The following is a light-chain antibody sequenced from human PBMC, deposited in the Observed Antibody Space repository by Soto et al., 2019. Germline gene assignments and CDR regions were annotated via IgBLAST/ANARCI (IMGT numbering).Light chain of an antibody. J-gene: IGKJ4*01. V-gene: IGKV3-15*01. CDR1: QSISSN. CDR3: QQRSNWQALT. Sequence: EIVMTQSPATLSLSPGERATLSCRASQSISSNLAWYQQKPGQAPRLLIYGASTRAPDIPARFSGSGSGTEFTLTISSLQSADFAVYYCQQRSNWQALTFGGGTKVEIK. CDR2: GAS.